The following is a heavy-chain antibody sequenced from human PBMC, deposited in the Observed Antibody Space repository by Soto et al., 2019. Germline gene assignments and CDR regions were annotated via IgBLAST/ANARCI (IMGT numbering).Heavy chain of an antibody. CDR1: GFTFSSYA. CDR3: AKDALSGALEPYFDY. Sequence: EVQLLESGGGLVQPGGSLRLSCAASGFTFSSYAMSWVRQAPGKGLEWVSAISGSGGSTYYADSVKGRFXIXXXXXXXXXXXXXXXXXXXDTAVYYCAKDALSGALEPYFDYWGQGTLVTVSS. V-gene: IGHV3-23*01. CDR2: ISGSGGST. D-gene: IGHD3-10*01. J-gene: IGHJ4*02.